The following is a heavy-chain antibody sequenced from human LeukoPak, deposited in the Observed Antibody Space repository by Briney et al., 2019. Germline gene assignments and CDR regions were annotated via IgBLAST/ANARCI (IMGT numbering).Heavy chain of an antibody. Sequence: SETLSLTCAVYGGSFSGYYWSWIRQPPGKGLEWIGEINHSGSTNYNPSLKSRVTISVDTSKNQFSLKLSSVTAADTAVYYCARQLLLPFDYWGQGTLVTVSS. CDR1: GGSFSGYY. V-gene: IGHV4-34*01. CDR2: INHSGST. CDR3: ARQLLLPFDY. J-gene: IGHJ4*02. D-gene: IGHD4-23*01.